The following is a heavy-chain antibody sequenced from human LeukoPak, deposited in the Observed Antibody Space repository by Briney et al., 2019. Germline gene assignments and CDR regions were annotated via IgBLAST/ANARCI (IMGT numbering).Heavy chain of an antibody. CDR2: IYYSGST. D-gene: IGHD3-10*01. J-gene: IGHJ3*02. CDR3: ARGSVDVREVIIIPDAFDI. Sequence: SETLSLTCTVSGESISGFYWNWIRQPPGKGLEWLGYIYYSGSTNYNPSLKSRVTISIDTSKNQFSLKLSSVTAADTAIYYCARGSVDVREVIIIPDAFDIWGQGTMVTVSS. CDR1: GESISGFY. V-gene: IGHV4-59*08.